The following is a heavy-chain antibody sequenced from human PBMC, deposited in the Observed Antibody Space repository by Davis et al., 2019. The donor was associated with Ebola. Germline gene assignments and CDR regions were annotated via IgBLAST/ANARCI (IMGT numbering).Heavy chain of an antibody. J-gene: IGHJ6*04. D-gene: IGHD6-6*01. CDR2: INTNTGNP. CDR3: ARDLIGSSGGYYYYYGMDV. CDR1: GYTFTSYA. Sequence: ASVKVSCKASGYTFTSYAMKWVRQAPGQGLEWMGWINTNTGNPTYAQGFTGRFVFSLDTSVSTAYLKISSLKAEDTAVYYSARDLIGSSGGYYYYYGMDVWGKGTTVTVSS. V-gene: IGHV7-4-1*02.